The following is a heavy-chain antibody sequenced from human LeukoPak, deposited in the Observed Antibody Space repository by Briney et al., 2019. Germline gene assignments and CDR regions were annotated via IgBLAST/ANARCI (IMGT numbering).Heavy chain of an antibody. CDR1: GYTFTSYD. D-gene: IGHD2-2*01. CDR2: MNPNSGDT. Sequence: GASVKVSCKASGYTFTSYDINWVRQATGQGLEWLGWMNPNSGDTGYVQKFQGRITMTRSPSISTAYMELSSLGSDDTAVYYCARVDYSARYCSSTSCHLGLYYYYYMDVWGKGTTVTVSS. V-gene: IGHV1-8*01. J-gene: IGHJ6*03. CDR3: ARVDYSARYCSSTSCHLGLYYYYYMDV.